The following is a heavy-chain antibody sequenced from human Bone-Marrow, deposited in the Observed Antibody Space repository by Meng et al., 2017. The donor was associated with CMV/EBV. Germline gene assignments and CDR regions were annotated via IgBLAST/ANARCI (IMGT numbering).Heavy chain of an antibody. J-gene: IGHJ3*02. V-gene: IGHV3-21*01. CDR2: ISSSSSYI. Sequence: GESLKISCAASGFTFSSYSMNWVRQAPGKGLEWASSISSSSSYIYYADSVKGRFTISRDNAKNSLYLQMNSLRAEDTAVYYWANIKNRGIQLYNAFDIWGQGTMVTVSS. CDR1: GFTFSSYS. CDR3: ANIKNRGIQLYNAFDI. D-gene: IGHD5-18*01.